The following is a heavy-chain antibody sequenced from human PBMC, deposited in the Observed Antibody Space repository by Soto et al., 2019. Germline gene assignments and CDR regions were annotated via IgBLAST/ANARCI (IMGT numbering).Heavy chain of an antibody. D-gene: IGHD5-12*01. J-gene: IGHJ6*02. Sequence: SVKVSCKAAGGAFNNYPITWVRQSPLQGLEWMGGSIPIRGTANYAQKFQGRVTISVDESTSTAYMELSSLRSEDTAVYYCARGRGYSGDDHYYYFDMDVWGQGTTVTVSS. V-gene: IGHV1-69*13. CDR1: GGAFNNYP. CDR3: ARGRGYSGDDHYYYFDMDV. CDR2: SIPIRGTA.